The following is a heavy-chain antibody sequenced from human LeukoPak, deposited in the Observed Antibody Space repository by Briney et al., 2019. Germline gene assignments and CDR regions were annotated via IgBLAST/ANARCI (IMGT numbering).Heavy chain of an antibody. Sequence: GGSLRLSCKVSGFTVSSNYMSWVRQAPGKGLEWVSIIHSVGDTFYADSVKGRFTISRDNSNNMVYLQMNSLAVEDTAVYYCARQGTGLDYWGQGTLVTVSS. V-gene: IGHV3-53*01. CDR3: ARQGTGLDY. J-gene: IGHJ4*02. CDR1: GFTVSSNY. D-gene: IGHD1-1*01. CDR2: IHSVGDT.